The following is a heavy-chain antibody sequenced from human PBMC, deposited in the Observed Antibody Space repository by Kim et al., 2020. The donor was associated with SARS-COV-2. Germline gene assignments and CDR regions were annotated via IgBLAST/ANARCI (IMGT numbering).Heavy chain of an antibody. D-gene: IGHD6-19*01. Sequence: TDYAAPVKGRFTISRDDSKNTLYLQMNSLKTEDTAVYYCTTDRVAGKIDYWGQGTLVTVSS. CDR2: T. V-gene: IGHV3-15*01. J-gene: IGHJ4*02. CDR3: TTDRVAGKIDY.